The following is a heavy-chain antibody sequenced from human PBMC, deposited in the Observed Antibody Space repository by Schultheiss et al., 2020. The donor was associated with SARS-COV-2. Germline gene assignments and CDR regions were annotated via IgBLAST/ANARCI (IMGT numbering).Heavy chain of an antibody. CDR1: GFTFSAYA. CDR2: IYSGGST. J-gene: IGHJ6*02. D-gene: IGHD3-10*01. Sequence: GGSLRLSCAASGFTFSAYAMSWVRQAPGKGLEWVSVIYSGGSTYYADSVKGRFTISRDNSKNTLYLQMNSLRAEDTAVYYCARGATRMVRGVKVVEKYGMDVWGQGTTVTVSS. CDR3: ARGATRMVRGVKVVEKYGMDV. V-gene: IGHV3-53*01.